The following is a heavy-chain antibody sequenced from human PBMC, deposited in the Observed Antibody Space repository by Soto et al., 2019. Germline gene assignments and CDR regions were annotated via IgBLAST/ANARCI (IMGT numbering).Heavy chain of an antibody. CDR3: ARDPGRSYGPD. D-gene: IGHD1-26*01. CDR1: GFTFSSYS. CDR2: ISGSGGST. Sequence: GGSLRLSCAASGFTFSSYSMNWVRQAPGKGLEWVTAISGSGGSTYYGDSVKGRFTISRDNSKNTLYLQMNSLRAEDTAVYYCARDPGRSYGPDWGQGTLVTVSS. V-gene: IGHV3-23*01. J-gene: IGHJ4*02.